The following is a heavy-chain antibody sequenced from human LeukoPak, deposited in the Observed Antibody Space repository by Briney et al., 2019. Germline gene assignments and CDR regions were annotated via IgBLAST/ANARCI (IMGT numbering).Heavy chain of an antibody. CDR2: IYTTGST. CDR1: GVSIANTFYY. J-gene: IGHJ4*02. Sequence: PSQTLSLTCTVSGVSIANTFYYWNWLRQPDGKGLERIGRIYTTGSTDYNPSLKSRVTISLDTARNQFSLKLSSVTAADTAVYYCARRQDGHDYWGQGTLVTVSS. CDR3: ARRQDGHDY. V-gene: IGHV4-61*02.